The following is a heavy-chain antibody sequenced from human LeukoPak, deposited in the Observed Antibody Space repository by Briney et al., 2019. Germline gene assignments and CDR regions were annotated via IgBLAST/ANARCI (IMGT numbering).Heavy chain of an antibody. J-gene: IGHJ4*02. V-gene: IGHV1-46*01. CDR1: GYTFTIYY. CDR2: INPSGGST. Sequence: ASVKVSRKASGYTFTIYYMHWVRQAPGQGLEWMGIINPSGGSTSYAQKFQGRVTMTRDTSTSTVYMELSSLRSEDTAVYYCAGTTHSGSYYFDYWGQGTLVTVSS. D-gene: IGHD1-26*01. CDR3: AGTTHSGSYYFDY.